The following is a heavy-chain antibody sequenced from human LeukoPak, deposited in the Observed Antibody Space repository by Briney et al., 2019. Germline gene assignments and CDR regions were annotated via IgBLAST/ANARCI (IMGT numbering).Heavy chain of an antibody. CDR1: GVTFSGYY. CDR2: INHSGST. Sequence: SETLSLTCAAYGVTFSGYYWSWIRQPPGKGLEWIGEINHSGSTNYNPSLKSRVTISVDTSKNQFSLKLSSVTAADTAVYYCARGFRRTYYYDSSGYPFDYWGQGTLVTVSS. CDR3: ARGFRRTYYYDSSGYPFDY. V-gene: IGHV4-34*01. D-gene: IGHD3-22*01. J-gene: IGHJ4*02.